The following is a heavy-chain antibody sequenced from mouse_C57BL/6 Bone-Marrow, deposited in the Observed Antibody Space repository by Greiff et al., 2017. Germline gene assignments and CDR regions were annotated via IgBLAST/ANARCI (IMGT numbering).Heavy chain of an antibody. J-gene: IGHJ3*01. D-gene: IGHD1-1*01. V-gene: IGHV1-64*01. CDR2: IHPNSGST. Sequence: VQLQQPGAELVKPGASVKLSCKASGYTFTSYWMHWVKQRPGQGLEWIGMIHPNSGSTNYNEKFKSKATLTVDNSSSTAYMQLSSLTSEDSAVYYCARSAHITTVPSWFAYWGQGTLVTVSA. CDR1: GYTFTSYW. CDR3: ARSAHITTVPSWFAY.